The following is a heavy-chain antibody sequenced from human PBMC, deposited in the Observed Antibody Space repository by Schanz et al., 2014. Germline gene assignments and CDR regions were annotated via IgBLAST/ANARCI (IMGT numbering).Heavy chain of an antibody. J-gene: IGHJ4*02. V-gene: IGHV3-15*01. Sequence: EAHLVESGGGLVKPGGSLTLSCAASRFTVTNAWMSWVRQAPGKGLEWVGRIKSKTDGGTRDYAAPVKGRFTISTDDSKTTVYLQMNSLQTEDTAVYYCAADLWFGAVWGVWWGQGTLVTVSS. D-gene: IGHD3-10*01. CDR2: IKSKTDGGTR. CDR1: RFTVTNAW. CDR3: AADLWFGAVWGVW.